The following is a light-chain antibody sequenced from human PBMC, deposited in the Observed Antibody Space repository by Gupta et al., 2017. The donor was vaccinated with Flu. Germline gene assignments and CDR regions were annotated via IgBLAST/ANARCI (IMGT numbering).Light chain of an antibody. V-gene: IGLV1-51*02. CDR1: SSNIGNSY. CDR2: ENT. J-gene: IGLJ3*02. Sequence: QSVLTQPPSVSAAPGQKVTISCSGSSSNIGNSYVSWYQQLPGTAPKRLIFENTKRPSGIPERFSGSKSGTSATLGITGVQTGDEADYYCATWDSSLGAVVFGGGTNLTVL. CDR3: ATWDSSLGAVV.